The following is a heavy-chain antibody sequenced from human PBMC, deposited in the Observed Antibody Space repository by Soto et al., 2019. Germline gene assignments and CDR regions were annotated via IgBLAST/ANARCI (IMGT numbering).Heavy chain of an antibody. V-gene: IGHV3-23*01. J-gene: IGHJ6*02. D-gene: IGHD3-10*01. Sequence: GGSLRLSCAASGFTFSSYAMSWVRQAPGKGLEWVSAISGSGGNTYYADSVKGRFTISRDNSKNTLFLQMNSLRAEDTAVYYCAKWGPGKPTGNYYGMDVWGQGTTVTVSS. CDR3: AKWGPGKPTGNYYGMDV. CDR2: ISGSGGNT. CDR1: GFTFSSYA.